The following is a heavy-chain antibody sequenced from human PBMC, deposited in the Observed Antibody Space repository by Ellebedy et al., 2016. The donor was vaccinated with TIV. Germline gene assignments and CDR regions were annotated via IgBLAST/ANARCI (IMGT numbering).Heavy chain of an antibody. V-gene: IGHV3-7*01. CDR1: GFTFSSYW. D-gene: IGHD1-7*01. J-gene: IGHJ4*02. CDR3: AKLARQLDY. Sequence: GESLKISXVASGFTFSSYWMTWVRQAPGKGLEWVANIKQDGSDKYYVDSVKGRFTISRDNAKNSLYLQMNSLRAEDTAVYYCAKLARQLDYWGQGTLVTVSS. CDR2: IKQDGSDK.